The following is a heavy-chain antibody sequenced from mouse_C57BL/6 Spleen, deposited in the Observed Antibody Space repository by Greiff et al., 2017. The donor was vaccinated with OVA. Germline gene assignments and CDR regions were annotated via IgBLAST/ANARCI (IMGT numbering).Heavy chain of an antibody. Sequence: EVQLVESGGGLVKPGGSLTLSCAASGFTFSSYAMSWVRQTPEKRLEWVATISDGGSYTYYPDNVKGRFIISRDNAKNNLYLQMSHLKSEDTAMYYCARDSYYYGSSYDYFDYWGQGTTLTVSS. CDR2: ISDGGSYT. J-gene: IGHJ2*01. V-gene: IGHV5-4*01. CDR1: GFTFSSYA. CDR3: ARDSYYYGSSYDYFDY. D-gene: IGHD1-1*01.